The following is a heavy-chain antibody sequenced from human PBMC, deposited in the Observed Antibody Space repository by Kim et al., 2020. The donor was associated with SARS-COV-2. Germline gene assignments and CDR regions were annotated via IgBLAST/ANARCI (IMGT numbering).Heavy chain of an antibody. Sequence: STSYNPSLRGRVTISVGTSKNQFSLRLSSVTAADTAVYYCARHVKSMFDPWGQGTLVTVSS. V-gene: IGHV4-39*01. CDR2: ST. CDR3: ARHVKSMFDP. J-gene: IGHJ5*02.